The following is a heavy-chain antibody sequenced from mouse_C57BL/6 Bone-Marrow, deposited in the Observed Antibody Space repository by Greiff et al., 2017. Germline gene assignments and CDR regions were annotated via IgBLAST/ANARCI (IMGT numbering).Heavy chain of an antibody. CDR1: GYTFTSYW. Sequence: QVQLQQPGAELVKPGASVKMSCKASGYTFTSYWITWVKQRPGPGLEWIGDIYPGSGSTNYNEKVKCKATRTVDPSSSTDDSQLSSRTTKSSSVYYWARSPNGEDYWGQGTTLTVSS. CDR2: IYPGSGST. J-gene: IGHJ2*01. D-gene: IGHD1-1*01. CDR3: ARSPNGEDY. V-gene: IGHV1-55*01.